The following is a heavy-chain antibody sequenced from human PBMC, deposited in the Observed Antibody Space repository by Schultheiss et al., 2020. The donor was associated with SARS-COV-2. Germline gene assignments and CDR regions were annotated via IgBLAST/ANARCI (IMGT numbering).Heavy chain of an antibody. Sequence: SETLSLTCAVSGGSISSSNWWSWVRQPPGKGLEWIGEIYHSGSTNYNPSLKSRVTISVDKSKNQFSLKLSSVTAADTAVYYCARAVTGGSNYYYYYYGMDVWGQGTTVTVSS. D-gene: IGHD2-15*01. CDR2: IYHSGST. V-gene: IGHV4-4*02. CDR3: ARAVTGGSNYYYYYYGMDV. J-gene: IGHJ6*02. CDR1: GGSISSSNW.